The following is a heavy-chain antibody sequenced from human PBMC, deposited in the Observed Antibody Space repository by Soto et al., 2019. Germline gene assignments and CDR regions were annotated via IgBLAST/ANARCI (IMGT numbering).Heavy chain of an antibody. J-gene: IGHJ6*04. CDR2: ISYDGSNK. V-gene: IGHV3-30*18. CDR3: SKNPSFGYQLHADV. CDR1: GFTFSSYG. D-gene: IGHD2-2*01. Sequence: PGGSLRLACAASGFTFSSYGMHWVRQAPGKGLEWVAVISYDGSNKYYADSVKGRFTISRDNSKNTLYLQMNSLRAEDTAVYYCSKNPSFGYQLHADVWRKGTTVTVSS.